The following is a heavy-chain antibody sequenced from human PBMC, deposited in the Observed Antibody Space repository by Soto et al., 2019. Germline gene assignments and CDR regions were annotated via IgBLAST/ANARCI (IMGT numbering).Heavy chain of an antibody. V-gene: IGHV3-23*01. CDR1: GFTFSSYA. CDR3: AECLTDYGILTGYYFDY. D-gene: IGHD3-9*01. J-gene: IGHJ4*01. CDR2: ISGSGGST. Sequence: GGSLRLSCAASGFTFSSYAMSWVRQAPGKGLEWVSAISGSGGSTYYADSVKGRFTISRDNSKNTLYLQMNSLRAEDTGVYYCAECLTDYGILTGYYFDYWGHGTLVTVSS.